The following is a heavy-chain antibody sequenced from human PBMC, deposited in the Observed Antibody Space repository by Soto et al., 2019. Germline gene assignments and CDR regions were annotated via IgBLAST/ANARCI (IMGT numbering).Heavy chain of an antibody. V-gene: IGHV3-23*01. D-gene: IGHD2-2*01. CDR3: AKDYPDGLVVVPAAPYGMDV. J-gene: IGHJ6*02. Sequence: GGSLRLSCAASGFTFSSYAMSWVRQAPGKGLEWVSAISGSGGSTYYADSVKGRFTISRDNSKNTLYLQMNSLRAEDTAVYYCAKDYPDGLVVVPAAPYGMDVWGQGTTVTVYS. CDR1: GFTFSSYA. CDR2: ISGSGGST.